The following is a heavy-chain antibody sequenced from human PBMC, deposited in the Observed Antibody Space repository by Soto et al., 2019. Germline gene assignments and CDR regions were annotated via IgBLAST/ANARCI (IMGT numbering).Heavy chain of an antibody. CDR2: IYHSGST. CDR1: GGSISSSNW. D-gene: IGHD2-2*01. J-gene: IGHJ6*02. V-gene: IGHV4-4*02. Sequence: QVQLQESGPGLVKPSGTLSLTCAVSGGSISSSNWWSWVRQPPGKGLEWIGEIYHSGSTNYNPSLKRRVTISVDKSKNQFSLKLSSVTAADTAVYYCARVGIVLVPAATYYYYYGMAVWGQGTTVTVSS. CDR3: ARVGIVLVPAATYYYYYGMAV.